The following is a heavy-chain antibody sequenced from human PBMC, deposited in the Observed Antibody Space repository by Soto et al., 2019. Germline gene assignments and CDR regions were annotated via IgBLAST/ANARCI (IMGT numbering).Heavy chain of an antibody. CDR1: GGSVSSGSYY. V-gene: IGHV4-61*01. CDR3: ARTYYYNSSGYSLGDRFDP. CDR2: IYYSGST. Sequence: KASETLSLTCTVSGGSVSSGSYYWSWIRQPPXKGLEWIGYIYYSGSTNYNPSLKSRVTISVDTSKNQFSLKLSSVTAADTAVYYCARTYYYNSSGYSLGDRFDPWGQGTLVTVSS. D-gene: IGHD3-22*01. J-gene: IGHJ5*02.